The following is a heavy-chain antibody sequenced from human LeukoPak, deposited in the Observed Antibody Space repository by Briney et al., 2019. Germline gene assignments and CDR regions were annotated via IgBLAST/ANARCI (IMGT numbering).Heavy chain of an antibody. V-gene: IGHV3-74*01. CDR1: GFTFSSYW. D-gene: IGHD3-22*01. CDR3: ARPHYYDSSGYYPYYYYYGMDV. Sequence: PGGSLRLSRAASGFTFSSYWMHWVRQAPGKGLVWVSRINSDGSSTSYADSVKGRFTISRDNAKNTLYLQMNSLRAEDTAVYYCARPHYYDSSGYYPYYYYYGMDVWGQGTTVTVSS. J-gene: IGHJ6*02. CDR2: INSDGSST.